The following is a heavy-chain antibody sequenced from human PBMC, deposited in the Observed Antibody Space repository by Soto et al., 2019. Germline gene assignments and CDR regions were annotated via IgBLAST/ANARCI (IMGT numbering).Heavy chain of an antibody. CDR1: SGSIGTYF. CDR2: IYSSGTT. D-gene: IGHD1-26*01. Sequence: SSETLSLTCTVSSGSIGTYFWSCIRQPPGKGLEWIGYIYSSGTTNYNPSLKSRVTIFLDTSKNQFSLRLSSVTAADTAVYYCARGRGGTYDAFDIWAQGTMVTVSS. J-gene: IGHJ3*02. CDR3: ARGRGGTYDAFDI. V-gene: IGHV4-59*01.